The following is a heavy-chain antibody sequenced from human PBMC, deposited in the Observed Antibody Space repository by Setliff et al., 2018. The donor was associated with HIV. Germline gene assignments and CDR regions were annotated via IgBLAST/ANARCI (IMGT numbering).Heavy chain of an antibody. Sequence: PSETLSLTCTVSGASISSHYWNWIRQAPGKGLEWIGTMYFRGSARNSPSLKSRVTISVDTSKNQLSLNLTSVTAADSAVYYCARVETTVRGATYAMDVWGQGTMVTVSS. D-gene: IGHD3-10*01. CDR1: GASISSHY. J-gene: IGHJ6*02. CDR2: MYFRGSA. CDR3: ARVETTVRGATYAMDV. V-gene: IGHV4-59*11.